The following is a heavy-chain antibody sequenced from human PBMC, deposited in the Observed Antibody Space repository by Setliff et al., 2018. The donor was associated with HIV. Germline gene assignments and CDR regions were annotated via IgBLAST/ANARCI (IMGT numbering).Heavy chain of an antibody. CDR1: GYTFTSYG. J-gene: IGHJ4*02. CDR3: ARANVPYSNFWSFSYSLPYYFDY. CDR2: ISGYNGNT. Sequence: ASVKVSCKTSGYTFTSYGISWVRQAPGQGLEWRGWISGYNGNTNYAQKFQGRLTMTTDTSTSTAYMELRGLRSDDTAVYYCARANVPYSNFWSFSYSLPYYFDYWGQGTLVTVSS. V-gene: IGHV1-18*01. D-gene: IGHD3-3*01.